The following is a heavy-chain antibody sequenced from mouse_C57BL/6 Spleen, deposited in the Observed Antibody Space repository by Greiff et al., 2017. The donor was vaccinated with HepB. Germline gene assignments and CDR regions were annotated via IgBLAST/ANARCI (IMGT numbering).Heavy chain of an antibody. V-gene: IGHV1-61*01. CDR1: GYTFTSYW. Sequence: QVQLQQPGAELVRPGSSVKLSCKASGYTFTSYWMDWVKQRPGQGLEWIGNIYPSDSENHYNQKFKDKATLTVDKSSSTAYMQLSSLTSEDSAVYYCARSAYYGSSYNYWGQGTTLTVSS. D-gene: IGHD1-1*01. J-gene: IGHJ2*01. CDR3: ARSAYYGSSYNY. CDR2: IYPSDSEN.